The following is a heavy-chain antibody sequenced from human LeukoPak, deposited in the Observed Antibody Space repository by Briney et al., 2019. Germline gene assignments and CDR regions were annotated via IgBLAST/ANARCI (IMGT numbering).Heavy chain of an antibody. CDR3: AKGAGPPWFDP. D-gene: IGHD6-19*01. CDR1: GVSISTHFYY. CDR2: MYYRGST. V-gene: IGHV4-39*07. J-gene: IGHJ5*02. Sequence: SETLSLTCTVSGVSISTHFYYWGWIRQTPGKALEWIGNMYYRGSTYYNPSLNSRVSMSLDTSKNQFSMNLNSVTAADTAVYYCAKGAGPPWFDPWGQGTLVTVSS.